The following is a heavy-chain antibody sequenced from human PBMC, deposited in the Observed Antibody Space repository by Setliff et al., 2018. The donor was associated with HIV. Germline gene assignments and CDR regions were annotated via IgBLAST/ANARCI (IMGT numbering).Heavy chain of an antibody. J-gene: IGHJ4*02. CDR3: VRHSSQWLTFRGAYYFDS. CDR2: IHGDGTT. Sequence: SETLSLTCTVSGASISGYYWSWIRQTPGKGLEWIGSIHGDGTTNHNPSLKDRVTLSIDAYNKQFSLKLTSVTVADTAVYYCVRHSSQWLTFRGAYYFDSWGLGVLVTVSS. D-gene: IGHD3-9*01. CDR1: GASISGYY. V-gene: IGHV4-59*08.